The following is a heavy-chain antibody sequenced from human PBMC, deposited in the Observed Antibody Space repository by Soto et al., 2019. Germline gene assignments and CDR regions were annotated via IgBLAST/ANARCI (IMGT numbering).Heavy chain of an antibody. J-gene: IGHJ6*03. CDR1: GFTFSSYA. CDR2: ISGSGGST. D-gene: IGHD3-10*01. Sequence: GGSLRLSCAASGFTFSSYAMSWVRQAPGKGLEWVSAISGSGGSTYYSTSLKTRLTISKDTSKNQVVLTMTNMDPVDTATYYCARTTYYYGSGRLHLYYYYYMDVWGKGTTVTVSS. CDR3: ARTTYYYGSGRLHLYYYYYMDV. V-gene: IGHV3-23*01.